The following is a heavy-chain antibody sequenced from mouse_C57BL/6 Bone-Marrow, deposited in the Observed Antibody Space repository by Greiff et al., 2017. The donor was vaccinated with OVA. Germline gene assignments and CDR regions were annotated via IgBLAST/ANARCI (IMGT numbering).Heavy chain of an antibody. CDR2: ISSGGSYT. V-gene: IGHV5-6*01. Sequence: VQLQQSGGDLVKPGGSLKLSCAASGFTFSSYGMSWVRQTPDKRLEWVATISSGGSYTYYPDSVKGRFTISSDNAKNTLYLQRSSLKSEDTAMYYCARQRLYYFDYWGQGTTLTVSS. CDR1: GFTFSSYG. J-gene: IGHJ2*01. CDR3: ARQRLYYFDY.